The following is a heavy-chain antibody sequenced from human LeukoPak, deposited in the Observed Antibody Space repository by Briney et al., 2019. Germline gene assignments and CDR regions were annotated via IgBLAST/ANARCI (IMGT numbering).Heavy chain of an antibody. D-gene: IGHD3-22*01. CDR2: ISSSSSYI. CDR1: GFTFSSYS. CDR3: ARWDYYYDSSGYYTDY. J-gene: IGHJ4*02. V-gene: IGHV3-21*01. Sequence: GGSLRLSCAASGFTFSSYSMNWVRQAPGKGLEWVSSISSSSSYIYYADSVKGRFTISRDNAKNSLYLQMNSLRAEDTAVYYCARWDYYYDSSGYYTDYWGQGTLVTVSS.